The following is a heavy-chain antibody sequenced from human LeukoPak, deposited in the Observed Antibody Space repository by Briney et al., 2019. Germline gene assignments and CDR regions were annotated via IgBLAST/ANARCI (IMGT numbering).Heavy chain of an antibody. Sequence: EASVKVSCTASGGTFSNYAITWLRQAPGLGLEWMGRIIPIFGIANYAQKFQDRLTITADKSTSTAYMELSSLRSEDTAVYYCARDLDFWGQGTLVTVSS. CDR1: GGTFSNYA. J-gene: IGHJ4*02. CDR3: ARDLDF. CDR2: IIPIFGIA. V-gene: IGHV1-69*04.